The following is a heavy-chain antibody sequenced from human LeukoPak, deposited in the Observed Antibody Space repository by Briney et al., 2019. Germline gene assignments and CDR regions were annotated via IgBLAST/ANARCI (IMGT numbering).Heavy chain of an antibody. Sequence: GASVKVSCKASGGTFSSYAISWVRQAPGQGLEWMGRIIPILGIANYAQEFQGRVTITADKSTSTAYMELSSLRSEDTAVYYCVIAVAGTSPYWGQGTLVTVSS. J-gene: IGHJ4*02. CDR1: GGTFSSYA. CDR2: IIPILGIA. V-gene: IGHV1-69*04. CDR3: VIAVAGTSPY. D-gene: IGHD6-19*01.